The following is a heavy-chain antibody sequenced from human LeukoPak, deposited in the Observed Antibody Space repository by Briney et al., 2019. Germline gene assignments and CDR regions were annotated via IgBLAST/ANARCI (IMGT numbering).Heavy chain of an antibody. J-gene: IGHJ4*02. CDR3: ARERDCSVGSCSEVFDY. D-gene: IGHD2-15*01. CDR2: IYSGGST. CDR1: GFTVSSNY. Sequence: PGGSLRLSCAASGFTVSSNYMSWVRQAPGKGLEWVSVIYSGGSTYYADSVKGRFTISRDNSKNTLYLQMNSLRAEDTAVYYCARERDCSVGSCSEVFDYWGQGTLVTVPS. V-gene: IGHV3-53*01.